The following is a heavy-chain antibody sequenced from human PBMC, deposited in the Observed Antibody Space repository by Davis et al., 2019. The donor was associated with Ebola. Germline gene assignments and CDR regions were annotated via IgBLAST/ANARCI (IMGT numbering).Heavy chain of an antibody. Sequence: GESLKISCAASGFTFSGSAMHWVRQASGKGLEWVGRIRSKANSYATAYAASVKGRFTISRDDSKTTAYLQMNSLKTEDTAVYYCAKGGGAGGREDDYWGQGTLVTVSS. V-gene: IGHV3-73*01. CDR3: AKGGGAGGREDDY. CDR1: GFTFSGSA. J-gene: IGHJ4*02. CDR2: IRSKANSYAT. D-gene: IGHD3-16*01.